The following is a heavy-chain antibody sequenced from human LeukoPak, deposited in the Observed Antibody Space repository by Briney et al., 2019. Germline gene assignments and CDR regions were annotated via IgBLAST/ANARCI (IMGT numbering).Heavy chain of an antibody. D-gene: IGHD3-3*01. Sequence: GGSLRLSCAASGFTFSSYWMSWVRQAPGKGLEWVANIKQDGSEKYYVDSVKGRFTISRDNAKNSLYLQMNSLRAEDTAVYYCARVLDDFWSGYYTDWGQGTLVTVPS. CDR1: GFTFSSYW. V-gene: IGHV3-7*01. CDR3: ARVLDDFWSGYYTD. CDR2: IKQDGSEK. J-gene: IGHJ4*02.